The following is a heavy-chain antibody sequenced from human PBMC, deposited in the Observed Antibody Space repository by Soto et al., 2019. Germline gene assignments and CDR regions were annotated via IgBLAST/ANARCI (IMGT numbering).Heavy chain of an antibody. V-gene: IGHV1-69*02. CDR2: IIPILGIA. CDR1: GGTFRSYT. CDR3: ARVPHYYGSGSYYDNWFDP. J-gene: IGHJ5*02. D-gene: IGHD3-10*01. Sequence: QVQLVQSGAEVKKPGSSVKVSCKASGGTFRSYTISWVRQAPGQGLAWMGRIIPILGIANYAQKFQGRVTITADKSTSTAYMELSSLRSEDTAVYYCARVPHYYGSGSYYDNWFDPWGQGTLVTVSS.